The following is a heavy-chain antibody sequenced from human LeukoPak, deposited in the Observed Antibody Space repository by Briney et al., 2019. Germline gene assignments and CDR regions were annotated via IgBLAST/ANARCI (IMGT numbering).Heavy chain of an antibody. CDR3: VGTTVTTGFDY. CDR1: GFTFSSYG. Sequence: GGSLRLSCAASGFTFSSYGMHWVRQAPGKGLEWVAVIWYDGSNKYYADSVRGRFTISRGNSKNTLYLQMNSLRAEDTAVYYCVGTTVTTGFDYWGQGTLVTVSS. J-gene: IGHJ4*02. V-gene: IGHV3-33*01. CDR2: IWYDGSNK. D-gene: IGHD4-17*01.